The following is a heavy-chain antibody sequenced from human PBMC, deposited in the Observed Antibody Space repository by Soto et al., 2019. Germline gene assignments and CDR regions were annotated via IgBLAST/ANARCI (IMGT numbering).Heavy chain of an antibody. CDR1: GYTFTSYD. J-gene: IGHJ4*02. CDR2: MNPNSGNT. CDR3: ATRAPYYYDSSDPYYFDF. V-gene: IGHV1-8*01. Sequence: ASVKVSCKASGYTFTSYDINWVRQATGQGLEWMGWMNPNSGNTGYAQKFQGRVTMTRNTSISTAYMELSSLRSEDTAVYYCATRAPYYYDSSDPYYFDFWGQGTRFTVSS. D-gene: IGHD3-22*01.